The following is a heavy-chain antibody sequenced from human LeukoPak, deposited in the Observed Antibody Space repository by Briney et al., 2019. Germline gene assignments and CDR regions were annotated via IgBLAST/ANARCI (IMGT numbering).Heavy chain of an antibody. D-gene: IGHD5-24*01. Sequence: PGGSLRLSCAASGFTFSDYYMSWIRQAPGKGLEWFLYISIGDSTMYYADSVKGRFTISRDNGKNSLYLQMNSLRAEDTAVYYCARGTNYDAFDIWGQGTMVTVSS. CDR2: ISIGDSTM. CDR1: GFTFSDYY. CDR3: ARGTNYDAFDI. V-gene: IGHV3-11*01. J-gene: IGHJ3*02.